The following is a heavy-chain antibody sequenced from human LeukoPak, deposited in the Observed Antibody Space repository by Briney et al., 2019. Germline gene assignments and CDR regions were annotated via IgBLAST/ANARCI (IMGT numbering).Heavy chain of an antibody. Sequence: SETLSLTCAVYGGSFSGYYWSWIRQPPGKGLEWIGEINHSGSTNYNPSLKSRVTISVDKSKNQFSLKLSSVTAADTAVYYCAFRPNYYDSSGYYPFDYWGQGTLVTVSS. V-gene: IGHV4-34*01. CDR3: AFRPNYYDSSGYYPFDY. CDR1: GGSFSGYY. J-gene: IGHJ4*02. CDR2: INHSGST. D-gene: IGHD3-22*01.